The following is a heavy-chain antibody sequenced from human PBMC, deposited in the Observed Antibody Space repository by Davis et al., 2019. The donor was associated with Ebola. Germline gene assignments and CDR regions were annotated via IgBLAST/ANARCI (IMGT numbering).Heavy chain of an antibody. D-gene: IGHD3-3*01. CDR2: IYYSGST. CDR1: CGSISSYY. Sequence: ETLSPTCTASCGSISSYYWSWLLQPPGKGQEWIGYIYYSGSTNYKPSLKSRVTISVDTSKNQFSLKLSSVTAADTAVYYCARLITTYFDYWGQGTLVTVSS. J-gene: IGHJ4*02. CDR3: ARLITTYFDY. V-gene: IGHV4-59*08.